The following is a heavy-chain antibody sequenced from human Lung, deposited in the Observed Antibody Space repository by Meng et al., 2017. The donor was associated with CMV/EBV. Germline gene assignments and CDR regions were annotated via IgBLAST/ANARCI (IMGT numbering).Heavy chain of an antibody. J-gene: IGHJ6*02. CDR3: ARAAVVVLGGALGSMDV. Sequence: SVXVSXKTSGGTFRSNAIAWVRQAPGQGPEWMGGINPMFGTPKYAQKFQGRVTINVDESTSTVSLEVNSLGSEDTAVYYCARAAVVVLGGALGSMDVWGQGXPVTVSS. CDR1: GGTFRSNA. D-gene: IGHD2-21*01. CDR2: INPMFGTP. V-gene: IGHV1-69*13.